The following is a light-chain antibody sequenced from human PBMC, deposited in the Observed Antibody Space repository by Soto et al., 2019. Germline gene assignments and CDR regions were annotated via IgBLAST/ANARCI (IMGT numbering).Light chain of an antibody. CDR3: QQVNSYPIT. V-gene: IGKV1-9*01. J-gene: IGKJ5*01. CDR1: QGIGSY. CDR2: DVS. Sequence: DIQLTQSPSFLSASVGNRVTITCRASQGIGSYLAWYQQKPGKAPKILIYDVSTLQSGVPSRFSGSGSGTEFTLTISSLQPEDFATYYCQQVNSYPITFGQGTRLEIK.